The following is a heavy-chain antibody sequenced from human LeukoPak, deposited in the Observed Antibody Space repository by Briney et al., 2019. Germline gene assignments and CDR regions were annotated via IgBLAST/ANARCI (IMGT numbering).Heavy chain of an antibody. CDR3: ARLAQKGSGWPINDY. CDR1: GFTFSSYE. Sequence: PGGSLRLSCAASGFTFSSYEMNWVRQAPGKGLEWVSYISSSGSTIYYADSVKGRFTISRDNAKNSLYLQMNSLRAEDTAVYYCARLAQKGSGWPINDYWGQGTLVTVSS. D-gene: IGHD6-19*01. V-gene: IGHV3-48*03. J-gene: IGHJ4*02. CDR2: ISSSGSTI.